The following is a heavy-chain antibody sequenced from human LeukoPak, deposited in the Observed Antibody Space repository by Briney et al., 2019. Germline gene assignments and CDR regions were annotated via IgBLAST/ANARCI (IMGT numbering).Heavy chain of an antibody. CDR1: GFTFTSYS. Sequence: GGSLRLSCAASGFTFTSYSMNWVRQAPGKGLEWVSTISGGGGSTYYADSVKGRFTISRDNSKNTLYLQVNSLRAEDTAVYYCAKGGKWDVTPFDYXGQGTLVTVSS. V-gene: IGHV3-23*01. J-gene: IGHJ4*02. CDR3: AKGGKWDVTPFDY. D-gene: IGHD1-26*01. CDR2: ISGGGGST.